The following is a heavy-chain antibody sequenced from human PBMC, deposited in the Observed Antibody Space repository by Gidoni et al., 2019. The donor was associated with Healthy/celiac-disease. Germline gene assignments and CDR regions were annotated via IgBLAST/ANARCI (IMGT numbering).Heavy chain of an antibody. CDR2: IWYDGSKK. J-gene: IGHJ6*02. V-gene: IGHV3-33*01. CDR3: ARGEYSGCYYVGLYYYYGMDV. D-gene: IGHD1-26*01. CDR1: GFTFSSCV. Sequence: QVELVKSGGGGVQPGRYLRISWAASGFTFSSCVLHGVRQAPGKWLECVAGIWYDGSKKYYEDSVKGRVTISRDNSKNPLYLQMNSLRAEDTAVDYCARGEYSGCYYVGLYYYYGMDVWGQGTTVTVSS.